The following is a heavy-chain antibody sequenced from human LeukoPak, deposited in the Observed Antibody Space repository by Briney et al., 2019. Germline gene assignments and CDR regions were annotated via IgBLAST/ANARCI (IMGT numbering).Heavy chain of an antibody. D-gene: IGHD2-15*01. Sequence: SVKVSCKASGGTFSSYAISWVRQAPGQGLEWMGRIIPILGIANYAQKFQGRVTITADKSTSTAYMELSSLRSEDTAVYYCARGDGSSGGSCLDYWGQGTLVTVSS. V-gene: IGHV1-69*04. CDR2: IIPILGIA. CDR3: ARGDGSSGGSCLDY. CDR1: GGTFSSYA. J-gene: IGHJ4*02.